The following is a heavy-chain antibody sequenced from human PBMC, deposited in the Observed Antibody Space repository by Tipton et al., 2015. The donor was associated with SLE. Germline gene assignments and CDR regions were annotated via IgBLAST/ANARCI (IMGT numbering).Heavy chain of an antibody. Sequence: VQLVQSGAEVKKPGESLKISCKASGYNFATNWLAWVRQVPGKGLEWMGIIYPSDSDTKYSPSLQGQVTISADKSTNTAYLEWHSLKVSDSAIYYCAPLGECSSAWHGYFQYWAQGTQVTVSS. CDR1: GYNFATNW. CDR3: APLGECSSAWHGYFQY. D-gene: IGHD6-19*01. J-gene: IGHJ1*01. CDR2: IYPSDSDT. V-gene: IGHV5-51*01.